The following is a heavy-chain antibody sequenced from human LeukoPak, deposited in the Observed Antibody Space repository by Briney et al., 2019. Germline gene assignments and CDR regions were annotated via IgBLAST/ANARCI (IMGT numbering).Heavy chain of an antibody. V-gene: IGHV3-21*01. CDR2: ITRSSDYI. J-gene: IGHJ4*02. D-gene: IGHD1-26*01. CDR1: GFTFSSYT. Sequence: KPGGSLRLSCVDSGFTFSSYTMNWVRQAPGKGLEFVSSITRSSDYIYYADSVKGRFTISRDNAKHSVYLQMSSLRAEDTAVYYCAKGSDFDYWGQGTPVTVSS. CDR3: AKGSDFDY.